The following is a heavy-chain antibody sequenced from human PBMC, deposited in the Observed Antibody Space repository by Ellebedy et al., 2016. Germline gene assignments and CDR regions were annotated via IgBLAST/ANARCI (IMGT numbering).Heavy chain of an antibody. CDR1: GFTFSSYS. CDR2: ISNSGSPT. Sequence: ESLKISXAASGFTFSSYSMNWVRQAPGKGLEWVSYISNSGSPTYYADSVKGRFTIFRDNAKKSLYLQMNSLRAEDTAVYYCVRGFDIFDYWGQGTLVTVSS. J-gene: IGHJ4*02. V-gene: IGHV3-48*01. CDR3: VRGFDIFDY.